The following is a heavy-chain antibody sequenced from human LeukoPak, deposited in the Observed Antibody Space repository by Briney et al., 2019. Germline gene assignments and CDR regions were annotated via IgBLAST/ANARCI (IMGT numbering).Heavy chain of an antibody. CDR3: ARGLIGYSYGFSGFDP. V-gene: IGHV4-31*03. CDR1: GGSISSGGYY. Sequence: SETLSLTCTVSGGSISSGGYYWSWIRQPPGKGLEWIGYIYYSGSTYYNPSLKSRVTISVDTSKNQFSLKLSSVTAADTAVYYCARGLIGYSYGFSGFDPWGQGTLVTVSS. CDR2: IYYSGST. D-gene: IGHD5-18*01. J-gene: IGHJ5*02.